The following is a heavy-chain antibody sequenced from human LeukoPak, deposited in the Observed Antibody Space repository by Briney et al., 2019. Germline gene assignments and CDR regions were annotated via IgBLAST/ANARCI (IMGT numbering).Heavy chain of an antibody. D-gene: IGHD6-19*01. CDR3: ARDGYSSGWSSPYYYYYMDV. V-gene: IGHV4-61*02. CDR1: GGSISSGSYY. J-gene: IGHJ6*03. Sequence: SETLSLTCTVSGGSISSGSYYWSWIRQPAGKGLEWIGRIYTSGSTNYNPSLKSRVTISVDTSKNQFSLKLSSVTAADTAVYYCARDGYSSGWSSPYYYYYMDVWGKGTTVTVSS. CDR2: IYTSGST.